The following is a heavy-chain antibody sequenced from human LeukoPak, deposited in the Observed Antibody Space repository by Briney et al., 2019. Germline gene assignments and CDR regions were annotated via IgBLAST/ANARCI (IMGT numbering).Heavy chain of an antibody. CDR1: GYSFTSYW. Sequence: GESLQISCKGSGYSFTSYWIGWVRQMPGKGLEWMGIIYPGDSDTRYSPSFQGQVTISADKSISTAYLQWSSLKASDTAMYYCARIYRTTVTDYFYYGMDVWGQGTTVTVSS. V-gene: IGHV5-51*01. J-gene: IGHJ6*02. CDR3: ARIYRTTVTDYFYYGMDV. CDR2: IYPGDSDT. D-gene: IGHD4-17*01.